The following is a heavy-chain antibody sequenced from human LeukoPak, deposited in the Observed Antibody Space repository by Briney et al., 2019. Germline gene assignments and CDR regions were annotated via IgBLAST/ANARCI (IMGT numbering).Heavy chain of an antibody. J-gene: IGHJ6*03. CDR1: GYIFTSYW. CDR2: IYPGDSDT. Sequence: GESLQISCKGSGYIFTSYWIGWGRQLTGKGLEGMGIIYPGDSDTRESPSFQGQVNMSDDKSISTAYLQWSSLKASDTAMYYCARHLRPDYYYYYYMDVWGNGTTVTVSS. D-gene: IGHD4-17*01. V-gene: IGHV5-51*01. CDR3: ARHLRPDYYYYYYMDV.